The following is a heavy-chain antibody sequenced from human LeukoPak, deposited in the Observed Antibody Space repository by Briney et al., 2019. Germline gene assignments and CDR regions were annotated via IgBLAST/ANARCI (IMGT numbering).Heavy chain of an antibody. Sequence: ASVKVSCKASGYTFTNYYMHWVRQAPGQGPEWMGWINPNSGGTNYAQKFQGRVTMTRDMSISTAYMDLSRLTSDDTAVYYCARAFLGSSYYLDYWGQGTLVTVSS. CDR3: ARAFLGSSYYLDY. J-gene: IGHJ4*02. V-gene: IGHV1-2*02. CDR1: GYTFTNYY. D-gene: IGHD1-26*01. CDR2: INPNSGGT.